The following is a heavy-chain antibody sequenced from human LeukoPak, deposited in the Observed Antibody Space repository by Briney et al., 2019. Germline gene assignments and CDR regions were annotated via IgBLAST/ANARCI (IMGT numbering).Heavy chain of an antibody. D-gene: IGHD4-17*01. CDR2: INHSGST. J-gene: IGHJ5*02. CDR3: ARGRYLRTDYGDYALVFEP. V-gene: IGHV4-34*01. Sequence: PSETLSLTCAVYGGSFSGYYWSWIRQPPGKGLEWIGEINHSGSTNYNPSLKSRVTISVDTSKNQFSLKLSSVTAADTAVYYCARGRYLRTDYGDYALVFEPWGQGTLVTVSS. CDR1: GGSFSGYY.